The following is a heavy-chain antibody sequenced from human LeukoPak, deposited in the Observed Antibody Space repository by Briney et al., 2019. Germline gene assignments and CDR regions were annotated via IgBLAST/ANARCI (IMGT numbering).Heavy chain of an antibody. CDR3: ERGAGDQEARYFDY. Sequence: SQTLSLTCAISGDSVSSNSAAWNWIRQSPSRGLEWLGRTYYRSKWYNDYAVSVKSRITINPDTSKNQFSLQLSSVTPEDTAVYYGERGAGDQEARYFDYWGQGPLATVSS. D-gene: IGHD3-16*01. J-gene: IGHJ4*02. CDR2: TYYRSKWYN. CDR1: GDSVSSNSAA. V-gene: IGHV6-1*01.